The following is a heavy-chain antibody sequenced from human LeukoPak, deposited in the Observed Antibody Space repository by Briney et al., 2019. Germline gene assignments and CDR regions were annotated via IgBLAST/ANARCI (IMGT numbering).Heavy chain of an antibody. Sequence: GRSLRLSCAASGFTFSSYGMHWVRQAPGKGLEWVAVISYDGSNKYYADSVKGRFTISRDNSKNTLYLQMNSLRAEDTAVYYCAKDAVRGVITPLDYWGQGTLVTVSS. D-gene: IGHD3-10*01. CDR2: ISYDGSNK. CDR3: AKDAVRGVITPLDY. CDR1: GFTFSSYG. J-gene: IGHJ4*02. V-gene: IGHV3-30*18.